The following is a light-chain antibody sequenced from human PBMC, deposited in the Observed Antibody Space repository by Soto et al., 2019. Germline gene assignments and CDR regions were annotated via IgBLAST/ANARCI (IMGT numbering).Light chain of an antibody. Sequence: QSALTQPASVAGSPGQSITIPCNGTSNDIGGYNFVSWFQQHPGKAPKLLICDVTRRPSGVSDRFSGSKSGNTASLTISGLQAEDEADYYCNSYSGGNTLYVFVSVTKVTVL. CDR3: NSYSGGNTLYV. J-gene: IGLJ1*01. CDR2: DVT. V-gene: IGLV2-14*01. CDR1: SNDIGGYNF.